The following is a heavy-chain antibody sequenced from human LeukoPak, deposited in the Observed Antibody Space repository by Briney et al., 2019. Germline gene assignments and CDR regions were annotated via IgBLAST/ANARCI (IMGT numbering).Heavy chain of an antibody. V-gene: IGHV3-9*03. J-gene: IGHJ4*02. Sequence: GGSLRLSCAASGFTFYDYAMRCGRQAPGKGLEWVSGIIWNSGSIGYADSVKGRFTISRDNAKNSLYLQMNSLRAEDMALYYCEKDEDTAIGNWGQGTLVTVSS. CDR3: EKDEDTAIGN. CDR1: GFTFYDYA. CDR2: IIWNSGSI. D-gene: IGHD5-18*01.